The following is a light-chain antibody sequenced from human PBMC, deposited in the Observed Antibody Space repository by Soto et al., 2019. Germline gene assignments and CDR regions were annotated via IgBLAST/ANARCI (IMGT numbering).Light chain of an antibody. CDR3: QTWDTGIWV. J-gene: IGLJ3*02. CDR1: SGHSNYA. CDR2: VNSDGTH. V-gene: IGLV4-69*01. Sequence: QPVLTQPPSASASLGASVRLTCTLSSGHSNYAIAWHRQQPETGPRFLMKVNSDGTHRKGDGVPDRFSGSMSGAERYLTISSLRSDDEADYYCQTWDTGIWVFGGGTKLTVL.